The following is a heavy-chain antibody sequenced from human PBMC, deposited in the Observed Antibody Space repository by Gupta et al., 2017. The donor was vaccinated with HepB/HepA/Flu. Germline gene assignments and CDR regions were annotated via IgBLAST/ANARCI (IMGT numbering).Heavy chain of an antibody. Sequence: QVPLVESGGGVVEPGRSLRLSCAAAGLPFSTYSIHWVRQAPGKGLEWVAVISDDGSNKYYADSVKGRFTISRDNSKNTLYLQMNSLRAEDTAVYYCARSVAAAGTHYYYGMDVWGQGTTVTVSS. J-gene: IGHJ6*02. CDR1: GLPFSTYS. CDR2: ISDDGSNK. D-gene: IGHD6-13*01. V-gene: IGHV3-30-3*01. CDR3: ARSVAAAGTHYYYGMDV.